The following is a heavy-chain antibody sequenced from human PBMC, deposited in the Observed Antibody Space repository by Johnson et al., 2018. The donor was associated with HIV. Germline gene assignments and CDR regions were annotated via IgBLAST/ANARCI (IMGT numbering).Heavy chain of an antibody. CDR3: AKGGPLFVDAFDI. J-gene: IGHJ3*02. CDR1: GFTFSDFY. D-gene: IGHD3-3*01. CDR2: ISTSGSNI. V-gene: IGHV3-11*01. Sequence: QVQLVESGGGVVQPGGSLRLSCTASGFTFSDFYMSWIRQAPGKGLEWVSYISTSGSNIYYADSVKGRFAISRDNAKNSLYLQMNSLRAEDTALYYCAKGGPLFVDAFDIWGLGTMVTVSS.